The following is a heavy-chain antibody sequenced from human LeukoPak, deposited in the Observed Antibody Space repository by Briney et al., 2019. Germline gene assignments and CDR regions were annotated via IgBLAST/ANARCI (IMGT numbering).Heavy chain of an antibody. J-gene: IGHJ3*02. D-gene: IGHD3-22*01. CDR3: AREYYYDSSGYPLGGAFDI. V-gene: IGHV4-30-2*01. CDR1: GGSISSGGYS. Sequence: SEPLSLTCAVSGGSISSGGYSWSWIRQPPGKGLEWIGYIYHSGSTYYNPSLKSRVTISVDRSKNQFSLKLSSVTAADTAVYYCAREYYYDSSGYPLGGAFDIWGQGTMVTVSS. CDR2: IYHSGST.